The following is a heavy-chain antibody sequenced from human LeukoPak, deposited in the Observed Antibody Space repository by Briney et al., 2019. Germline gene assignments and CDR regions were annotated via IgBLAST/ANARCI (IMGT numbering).Heavy chain of an antibody. CDR3: AGLDAGIAARLSWWYYFDY. CDR1: GGSISGSSYY. J-gene: IGHJ4*02. D-gene: IGHD6-6*01. CDR2: IYYSGST. Sequence: SETLSLTCTVSGGSISGSSYYWGWIRQPPGKGLEWIGSIYYSGSTYYNPSLKSRVTISVDTSKNQFSLKLSSVTAADTAVYYCAGLDAGIAARLSWWYYFDYWGQGTLVTVSS. V-gene: IGHV4-39*01.